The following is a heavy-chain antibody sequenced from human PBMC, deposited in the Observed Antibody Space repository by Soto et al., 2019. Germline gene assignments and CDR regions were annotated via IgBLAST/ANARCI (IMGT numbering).Heavy chain of an antibody. CDR1: GFTFSNAW. D-gene: IGHD5-18*01. CDR2: IKSKTDGGTT. V-gene: IGHV3-15*01. CDR3: TVGYSYGSYYYYYMDV. J-gene: IGHJ6*03. Sequence: EVQLVESGGGLVKPGGSLRLSCAASGFTFSNAWMSWVRQAPGKGLEWVGRIKSKTDGGTTDYAAPVKGRFTISRDDSKNTLYLQMNSLKTEDTAVYYCTVGYSYGSYYYYYMDVWGKGTTVTGSS.